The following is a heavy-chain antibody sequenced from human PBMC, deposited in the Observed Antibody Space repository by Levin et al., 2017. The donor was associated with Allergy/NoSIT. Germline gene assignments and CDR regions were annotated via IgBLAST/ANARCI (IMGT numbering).Heavy chain of an antibody. J-gene: IGHJ5*02. CDR3: ARMNKDTVANWFDP. V-gene: IGHV1-8*01. CDR2: MNPNNGNT. Sequence: GESLKISCQASGYTFTNYDINWVRQAPGRGLEWMGWMNPNNGNTGYSQKFQGRVTMTRSTSISTAYMELSSLRSDDTAVYYCARMNKDTVANWFDPWGQGTLVTVS. D-gene: IGHD2-15*01. CDR1: GYTFTNYD.